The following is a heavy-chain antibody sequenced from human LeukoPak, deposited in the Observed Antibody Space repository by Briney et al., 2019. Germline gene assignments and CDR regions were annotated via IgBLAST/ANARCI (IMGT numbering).Heavy chain of an antibody. Sequence: AASVKVSCKASGYTFRDYYMNWVRQAPGQGLEWMGWINPNSGGTDYAQKFQGRVTMTRDTSISTAYMELSRLTSDDTAVYYCATDSIAAAAHWGQGTLVTVSS. J-gene: IGHJ4*02. CDR2: INPNSGGT. D-gene: IGHD6-13*01. CDR3: ATDSIAAAAH. V-gene: IGHV1-2*02. CDR1: GYTFRDYY.